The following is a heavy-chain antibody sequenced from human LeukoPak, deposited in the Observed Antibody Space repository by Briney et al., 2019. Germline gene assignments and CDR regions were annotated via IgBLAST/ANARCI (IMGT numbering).Heavy chain of an antibody. CDR3: ARDPDSSGRFDY. CDR2: ISSSTSYI. CDR1: GLTFSSYS. J-gene: IGHJ4*02. D-gene: IGHD3-22*01. V-gene: IGHV3-21*01. Sequence: GGSLRLSCAASGLTFSSYSMNWVRQAPAKGLEWVSYISSSTSYIYYADSVKGRFTISRDNAKNSLYLQMNSLRAEDTAVYYCARDPDSSGRFDYWGQGTLVTVSS.